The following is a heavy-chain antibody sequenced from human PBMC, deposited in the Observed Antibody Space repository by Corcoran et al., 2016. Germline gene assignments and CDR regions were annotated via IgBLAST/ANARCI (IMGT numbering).Heavy chain of an antibody. CDR3: ARDRSTIAARPHYFDY. Sequence: QVQLVQSGAEVKKPGASVKVSCKASGYTFTSYYMHWVRQAPGQGLEWMGIINPSGGSTSYAQKFQGRVTMTRDTSTSTVYMELSSLRSEDTAVYYCARDRSTIAARPHYFDYWGQGTLVTVSS. V-gene: IGHV1-46*01. CDR2: INPSGGST. D-gene: IGHD6-6*01. CDR1: GYTFTSYY. J-gene: IGHJ4*02.